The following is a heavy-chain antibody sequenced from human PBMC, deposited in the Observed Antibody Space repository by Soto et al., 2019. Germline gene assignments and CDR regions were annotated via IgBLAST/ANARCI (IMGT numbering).Heavy chain of an antibody. CDR3: ARDYYDSFFDY. V-gene: IGHV3-21*01. J-gene: IGHJ4*02. CDR1: GFTFNNAW. CDR2: ISKSSRYI. D-gene: IGHD3-22*01. Sequence: PGGSLRLSCAASGFTFNNAWMTWVRQAPGKGLEWVSSISKSSRYIYYADSVKGRFTISRDNAKNSLYLQMNSLRAEDTAVYYCARDYYDSFFDYWGQGTLVTVSS.